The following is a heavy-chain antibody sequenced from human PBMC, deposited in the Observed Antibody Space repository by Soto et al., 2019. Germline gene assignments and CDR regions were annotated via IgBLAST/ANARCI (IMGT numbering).Heavy chain of an antibody. V-gene: IGHV4-59*01. D-gene: IGHD5-12*01. J-gene: IGHJ4*02. Sequence: PSETLSLTCTVSGGSINSDYWSWIRQPPGKGLEWIGYIFYSGYTKCDPSLKSRVTITVHTSKNQFSLTLSSVTAADTAVYYCASGVATNEFDSWGQGTLVTVSS. CDR1: GGSINSDY. CDR3: ASGVATNEFDS. CDR2: IFYSGYT.